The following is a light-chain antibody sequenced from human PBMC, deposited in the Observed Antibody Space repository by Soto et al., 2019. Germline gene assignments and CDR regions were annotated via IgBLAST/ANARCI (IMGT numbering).Light chain of an antibody. Sequence: QSALTQPPSASGSPGQSVTISCTGTSSDVGGYNYVSWYQQYPGRAPKLMIYEVTKRPSGVTDRFSGSKSGNTASLTVSGRQADDEADYYCSSYAASNTFHFVFGGGTKLTVL. V-gene: IGLV2-8*01. J-gene: IGLJ3*02. CDR2: EVT. CDR1: SSDVGGYNY. CDR3: SSYAASNTFHFV.